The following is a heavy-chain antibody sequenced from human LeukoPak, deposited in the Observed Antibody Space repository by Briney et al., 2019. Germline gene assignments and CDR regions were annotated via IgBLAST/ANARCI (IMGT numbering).Heavy chain of an antibody. CDR1: GFTFSSYW. CDR2: IKQDGSEK. CDR3: ASDSSSWTVDY. J-gene: IGHJ4*02. Sequence: GGSLRLSCAASGFTFSSYWMSWVRQAPGKGLEWVANIKQDGSEKYYVDSVKGRFSISRDNAKNSLYLQMNSLRAEDTAVYYCASDSSSWTVDYWGQGTLVTVSS. V-gene: IGHV3-7*01. D-gene: IGHD6-13*01.